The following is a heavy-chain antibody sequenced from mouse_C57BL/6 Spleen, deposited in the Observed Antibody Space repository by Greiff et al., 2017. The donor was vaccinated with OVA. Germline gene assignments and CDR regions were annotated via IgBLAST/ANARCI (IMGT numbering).Heavy chain of an antibody. V-gene: IGHV1-50*01. D-gene: IGHD4-1*02. J-gene: IGHJ2*01. CDR2: IDPSDSYT. CDR1: GYTFTSYW. Sequence: VQLQQPGAELVKPGASVKLSCKASGYTFTSYWMQWVKQRPGQGLEWIGEIDPSDSYTNYNQKFKGKATLTVDTSSSTAYMQLSSLTSEDSAVYYCARKNNWDAFDYWGQDTTLTVSS. CDR3: ARKNNWDAFDY.